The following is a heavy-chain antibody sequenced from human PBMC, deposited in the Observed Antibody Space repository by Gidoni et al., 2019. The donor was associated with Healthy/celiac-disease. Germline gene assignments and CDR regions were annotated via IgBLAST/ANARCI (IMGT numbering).Heavy chain of an antibody. CDR3: ARGSWYYGSGSASWDY. D-gene: IGHD3-10*01. V-gene: IGHV4-34*01. CDR2: INHSGST. J-gene: IGHJ4*02. CDR1: GGSFSGYY. Sequence: QVQLQQWGAGLLKPSETLSLTCAVYGGSFSGYYWSWIRQPPGKGLEWIGEINHSGSTNYNPSLKSRVTISVDTSKNQFSLKLSSVTAADTAVYYCARGSWYYGSGSASWDYWGQGTLVTVSS.